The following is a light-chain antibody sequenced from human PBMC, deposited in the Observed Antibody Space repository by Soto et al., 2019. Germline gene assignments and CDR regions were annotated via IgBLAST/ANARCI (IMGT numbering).Light chain of an antibody. CDR1: FSSIHY. CDR2: AAS. Sequence: FHLIQPPSSLFAFVGVSVTITYSVSFSSIHYFYFYQQKLRIAPKLLIYAASRLQGGVPSRFSGSGSGTDFTLTFSSLQPEDSATYYCQQSYSTPRTFGQGTKVDIK. V-gene: IGKV1-39*01. J-gene: IGKJ1*01. CDR3: QQSYSTPRT.